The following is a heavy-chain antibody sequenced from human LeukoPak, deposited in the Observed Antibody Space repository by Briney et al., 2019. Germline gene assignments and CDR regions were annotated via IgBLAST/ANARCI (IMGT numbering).Heavy chain of an antibody. CDR1: GYTFSSYG. V-gene: IGHV1-18*04. J-gene: IGHJ4*02. Sequence: GASVTVSCKASGYTFSSYGITWVRQAPGQGHEWMGWISAYNGNTNYDQKIQGRVTMTTDTSTSTGYMELRSLRSDDTAVYYGARAGQRGYSYGYKDYWGQGTLVTVSS. D-gene: IGHD5-18*01. CDR2: ISAYNGNT. CDR3: ARAGQRGYSYGYKDY.